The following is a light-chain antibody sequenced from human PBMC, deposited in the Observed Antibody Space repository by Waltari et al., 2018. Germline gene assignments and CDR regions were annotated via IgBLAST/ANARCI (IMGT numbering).Light chain of an antibody. CDR2: EAT. CDR3: CSYTGSSTSYG. CDR1: STDLASYNL. V-gene: IGLV2-23*01. Sequence: QSALSQPASVSGSPGQSLTITCTGASTDLASYNLVAWYQHHPNRAPQLLIYEATKRPSGISHRFSGAKSGATASLRISGLQADDEADYYCCSYTGSSTSYGCGGGTKVTVL. J-gene: IGLJ1*01.